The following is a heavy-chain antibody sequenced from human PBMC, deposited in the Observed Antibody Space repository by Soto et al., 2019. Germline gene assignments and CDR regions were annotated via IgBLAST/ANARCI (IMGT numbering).Heavy chain of an antibody. D-gene: IGHD6-25*01. CDR1: GFTFDDYA. Sequence: GGSLRLSYAASGFTFDDYAMHWVRQAPGKGLEWVSGINWNSNSIAYADSVKGRFTISRDNAKNSLYLQMNSLRTEDTALYYCARVSGVDYYHYGMDVWGQGTTVTVSS. V-gene: IGHV3-9*01. J-gene: IGHJ6*02. CDR3: ARVSGVDYYHYGMDV. CDR2: INWNSNSI.